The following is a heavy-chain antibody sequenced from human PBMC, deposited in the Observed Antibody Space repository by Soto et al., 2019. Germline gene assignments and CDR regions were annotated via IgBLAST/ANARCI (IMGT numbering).Heavy chain of an antibody. V-gene: IGHV3-23*01. CDR2: IRGSGGGT. D-gene: IGHD6-13*01. J-gene: IGHJ4*02. CDR3: AKGEAAAVSSYFDY. CDR1: GFTFSSYG. Sequence: PGGSLRLSCSASGFTFSSYGITWVRQAPGKGLEWLSSIRGSGGGTTYADSVQGRFTISRDNSKNTLYLQMKSLRADDTAVYYCAKGEAAAVSSYFDYWGQGTLVTVS.